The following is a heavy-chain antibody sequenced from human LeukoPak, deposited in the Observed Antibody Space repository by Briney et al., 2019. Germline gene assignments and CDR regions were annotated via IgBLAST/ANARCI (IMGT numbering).Heavy chain of an antibody. Sequence: PGGSLRHSCAASGFPFSSYSMNWVRQAPGKGLEWVSYISSAGDTIYYADSVKGRFTISRDNAKNSLYLQMNSLRAEDTAVYYCARDRFQYSSSVDYWGQGTLVSVSS. CDR2: ISSAGDTI. CDR3: ARDRFQYSSSVDY. V-gene: IGHV3-48*04. J-gene: IGHJ4*02. D-gene: IGHD6-13*01. CDR1: GFPFSSYS.